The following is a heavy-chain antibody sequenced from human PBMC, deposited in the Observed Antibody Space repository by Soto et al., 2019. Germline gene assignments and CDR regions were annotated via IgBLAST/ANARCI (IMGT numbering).Heavy chain of an antibody. D-gene: IGHD3-3*01. V-gene: IGHV1-8*01. CDR3: ASGFLEWLRPVSYYSGLDV. Sequence: PVKGACKSAGYSFSIDYINWRRQETRQGPEGMGWMNPNSGNTGYAQKFQGRVTMTRNTSISTAYMGLSSLRSEDTAVYYCASGFLEWLRPVSYYSGLDVWGQGTTVTVSS. CDR2: MNPNSGNT. J-gene: IGHJ6*02. CDR1: GYSFSIDY.